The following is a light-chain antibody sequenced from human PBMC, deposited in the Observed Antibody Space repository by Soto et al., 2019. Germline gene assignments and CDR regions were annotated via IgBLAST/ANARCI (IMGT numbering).Light chain of an antibody. CDR1: SSNIGGNT. J-gene: IGLJ2*01. Sequence: QSVLTQPPSASGTPGQRVTISCSGSSSNIGGNTVNWYQQLPGTAPKLLMYNNNQRPSGVPDRISGSKSGTSASLAISGLQSEDEADYYCAAWDDSLNGVVFGGGTKLTVL. CDR2: NNN. V-gene: IGLV1-44*01. CDR3: AAWDDSLNGVV.